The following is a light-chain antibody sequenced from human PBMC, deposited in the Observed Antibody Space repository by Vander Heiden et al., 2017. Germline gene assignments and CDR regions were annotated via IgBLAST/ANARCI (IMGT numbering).Light chain of an antibody. CDR2: AAF. Sequence: DIQMTQSPSSLSASVGDRVTITCRANQSIRSYLNWYQQKRGKAPNLLIYAAFSLQSGVPSRFSGSGSGTDFILTINNLQPEDFATYYCQQSYSAPLTFGGGTKVEIK. CDR1: QSIRSY. CDR3: QQSYSAPLT. J-gene: IGKJ4*01. V-gene: IGKV1-39*01.